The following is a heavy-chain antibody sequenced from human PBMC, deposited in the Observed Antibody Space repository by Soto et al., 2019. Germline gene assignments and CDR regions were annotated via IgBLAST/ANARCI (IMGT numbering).Heavy chain of an antibody. CDR1: GYTFSNYV. Sequence: QVQLVQSGPEVKKPGASMKVSCKASGYTFSNYVIHWVRQAPGQRLEGMGWIDAGNGNTKYSQKFQGRVTITRDTSANTAYMELGSLRAEDTAMYYCARHSWGGDVWGQGTTVTVSS. D-gene: IGHD7-27*01. J-gene: IGHJ6*02. CDR3: ARHSWGGDV. CDR2: IDAGNGNT. V-gene: IGHV1-3*01.